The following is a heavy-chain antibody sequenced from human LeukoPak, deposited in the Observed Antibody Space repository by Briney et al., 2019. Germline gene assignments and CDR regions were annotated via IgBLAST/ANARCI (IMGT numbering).Heavy chain of an antibody. CDR2: ISSSSSYI. D-gene: IGHD6-19*01. J-gene: IGHJ4*02. Sequence: PGGSLRLSCAASGFTFSSYSMNWVRQAPGKGLEWVSSISSSSSYIYYADSVKGRFTISRDNAKNSLYLQMNSLRAEDTAVYYCARVYSSGWRYFDYWAQGTLVTVSS. CDR1: GFTFSSYS. V-gene: IGHV3-21*01. CDR3: ARVYSSGWRYFDY.